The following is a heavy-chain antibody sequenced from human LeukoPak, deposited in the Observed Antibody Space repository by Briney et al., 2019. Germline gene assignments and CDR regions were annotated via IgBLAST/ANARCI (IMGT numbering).Heavy chain of an antibody. V-gene: IGHV3-23*01. CDR3: AKVSWANYFDY. CDR2: ISGSGDNK. CDR1: GFTFSSYA. J-gene: IGHJ4*02. Sequence: GGSLRLSCAVSGFTFSSYAMSWVRQAPGKGLEWVSTISGSGDNKYSADSVRGRFTISRDNSKNTLYLQMNSLRAEDTAIYYCAKVSWANYFDYWGQGTLVTVSS. D-gene: IGHD6-13*01.